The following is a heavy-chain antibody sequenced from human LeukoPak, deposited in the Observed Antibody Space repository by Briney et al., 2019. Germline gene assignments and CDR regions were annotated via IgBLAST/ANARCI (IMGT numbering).Heavy chain of an antibody. V-gene: IGHV1-69*13. CDR2: IIPIFGTA. CDR1: GGTFISYA. Sequence: SVKVSCKASGGTFISYAISWVRQAPGQGLEWMGGIIPIFGTANYAQKFQGRVTITADESTSTAYMELSSLRSEDTAVYYCARDPGRSGYYTPSPYYYGMDVWGQGTTVTVSS. J-gene: IGHJ6*02. CDR3: ARDPGRSGYYTPSPYYYGMDV. D-gene: IGHD3-3*01.